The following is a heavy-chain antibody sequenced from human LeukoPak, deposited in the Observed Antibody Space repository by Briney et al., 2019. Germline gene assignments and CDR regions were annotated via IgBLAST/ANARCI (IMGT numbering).Heavy chain of an antibody. CDR1: GFTFSSYG. J-gene: IGHJ1*01. D-gene: IGHD6-13*01. CDR2: ISYDGSNK. CDR3: AKDPSSSWSTGEYFQH. V-gene: IGHV3-30*18. Sequence: GGSLRLSCAASGFTFSSYGMHWVRQAPGKGLEWVAVISYDGSNKYYADSVKGRFTISRDNSKNTLYLQMNSLRAEDTAVYYCAKDPSSSWSTGEYFQHWGQGTLVTVSS.